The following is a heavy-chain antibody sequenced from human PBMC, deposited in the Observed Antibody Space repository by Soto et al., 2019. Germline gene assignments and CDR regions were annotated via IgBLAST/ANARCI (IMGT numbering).Heavy chain of an antibody. J-gene: IGHJ4*02. Sequence: QVQLVESGGGVVQPGRSLRLSCAASGFTFSSYAMHWVRQAPGKGLEWVAVISYDGSNKYYAASVKGRFTISRDNSKTPRYLQMNSLSAEDTAVYYCARAYEGDYFDYWGQGTLVTVSS. CDR1: GFTFSSYA. CDR2: ISYDGSNK. V-gene: IGHV3-30-3*01. D-gene: IGHD2-8*01. CDR3: ARAYEGDYFDY.